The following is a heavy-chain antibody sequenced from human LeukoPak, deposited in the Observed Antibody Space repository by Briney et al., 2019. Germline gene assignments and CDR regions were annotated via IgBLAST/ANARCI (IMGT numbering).Heavy chain of an antibody. D-gene: IGHD6-13*01. Sequence: GASVKVSCKASGYTFTGYYMHWVRQAPGQGLEWMGWINPSSGGTNYAQKFQGRVTMTRDTSISTAYMELSRLRSDDTAVYYCAREAVDSSSWYGAYWGQGTLVTVSS. CDR1: GYTFTGYY. CDR2: INPSSGGT. V-gene: IGHV1-2*02. J-gene: IGHJ4*02. CDR3: AREAVDSSSWYGAY.